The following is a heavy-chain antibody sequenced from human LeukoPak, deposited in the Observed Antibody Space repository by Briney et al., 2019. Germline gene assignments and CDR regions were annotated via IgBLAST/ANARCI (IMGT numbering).Heavy chain of an antibody. Sequence: SETLSLTCAVYGGSFSGYYWSWIRQPPGKGLEWIGEINHSGSTNYNPSLKSRVTISVDTSKNQFSLKLSSVTAADTAVYYCARSSTQVVVPAADGAFDIWGQGTMVTVSS. V-gene: IGHV4-34*01. CDR1: GGSFSGYY. D-gene: IGHD2-2*01. J-gene: IGHJ3*02. CDR2: INHSGST. CDR3: ARSSTQVVVPAADGAFDI.